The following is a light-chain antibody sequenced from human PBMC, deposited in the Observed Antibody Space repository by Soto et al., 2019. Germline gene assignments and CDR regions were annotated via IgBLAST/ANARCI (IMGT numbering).Light chain of an antibody. CDR2: DVT. Sequence: QSALTQPRSVSGSPGQSVSISCTGTISDVAGYNYVSWYQHHPGKDPKLLISDVTKRPSWVPDRFSGSKSGNTASLTISELQAEDEADYYCSSYAGNNNLVFGGGTKVTVL. J-gene: IGLJ2*01. V-gene: IGLV2-11*01. CDR1: ISDVAGYNY. CDR3: SSYAGNNNLV.